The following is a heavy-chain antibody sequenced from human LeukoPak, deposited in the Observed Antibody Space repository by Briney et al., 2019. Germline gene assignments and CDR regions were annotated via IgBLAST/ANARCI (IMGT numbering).Heavy chain of an antibody. D-gene: IGHD2-21*02. V-gene: IGHV4-59*01. Sequence: SETLSLTCTVPGGSISSYYWSWIRQPPGKGLEWIGYIYYSGSTNYNPSLKSRVTISVDTSKNQFSLKLSSVTAADTAVYYCASDMTFDAFDIWGQGTMVTVSS. CDR3: ASDMTFDAFDI. CDR2: IYYSGST. J-gene: IGHJ3*02. CDR1: GGSISSYY.